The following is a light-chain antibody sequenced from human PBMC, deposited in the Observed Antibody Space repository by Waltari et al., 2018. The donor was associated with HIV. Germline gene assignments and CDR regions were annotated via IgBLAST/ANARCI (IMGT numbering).Light chain of an antibody. CDR3: QHYRSFFYV. J-gene: IGKJ2*01. V-gene: IGKV3-20*01. Sequence: EVVLTQSPGTLSLSPGERATLSCRASEALNNNYLAWYQQKPGQAPRLLIYGASNRASGIPDRFSGSGSGTEFTLTISRLEPEDFASYYCQHYRSFFYVFGQGTKLEIK. CDR1: EALNNNY. CDR2: GAS.